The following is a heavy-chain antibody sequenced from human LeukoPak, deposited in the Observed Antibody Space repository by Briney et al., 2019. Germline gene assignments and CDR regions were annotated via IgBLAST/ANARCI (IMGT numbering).Heavy chain of an antibody. CDR3: ARSGYCSSTSCLWGFDY. V-gene: IGHV3-53*01. CDR1: GFTVSSNY. J-gene: IGHJ4*02. Sequence: GGSLRLSCAASGFTVSSNYMSWVRQAPGKGLEWVSVIYSGGSTYYADSVKGRFTISRDNSKNTLYLQMNSLRAEDTAVYYCARSGYCSSTSCLWGFDYWGQGTLVTVSS. CDR2: IYSGGST. D-gene: IGHD2-2*01.